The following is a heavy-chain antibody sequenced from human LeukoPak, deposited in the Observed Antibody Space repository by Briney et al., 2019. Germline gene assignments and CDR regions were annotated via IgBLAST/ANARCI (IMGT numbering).Heavy chain of an antibody. CDR1: GVSFSGYY. CDR3: ARPRRGSSGWYGYFQH. V-gene: IGHV4-34*01. D-gene: IGHD6-19*01. CDR2: INHSGRS. Sequence: SETLSLTCSVYGVSFSGYYWGWIRQTPGKGLEWIGEINHSGRSNYNPSLKSRVTISVDTSKNQFSLKLSSVTAADTAVYYCARPRRGSSGWYGYFQHWGQGTLVTVSS. J-gene: IGHJ1*01.